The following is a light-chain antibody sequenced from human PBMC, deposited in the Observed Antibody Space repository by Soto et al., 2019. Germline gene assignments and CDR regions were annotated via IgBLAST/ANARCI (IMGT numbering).Light chain of an antibody. J-gene: IGKJ4*01. CDR3: QQYGTSPLT. V-gene: IGKV3-20*01. CDR1: KSASSNC. Sequence: NVSTSSPGTRSFTPERKRNLSCMASKSASSNCLAWYQQKPGQAPRLLISGASSMATGIPDRFSGSGSGTDFTLTITGLVPEDFAVYYCQQYGTSPLTCGGGTKGDIK. CDR2: GAS.